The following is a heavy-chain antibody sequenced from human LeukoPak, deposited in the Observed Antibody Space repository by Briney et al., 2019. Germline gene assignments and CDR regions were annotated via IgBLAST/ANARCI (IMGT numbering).Heavy chain of an antibody. CDR2: INAHNGDT. CDR3: ARVGRSYAADY. CDR1: GYTFTDHG. J-gene: IGHJ4*02. Sequence: ASVKVSCKASGYTFTDHGIIWVRQAPGHGLEWMGWINAHNGDTNYAQKLQGRVILTTDTSTSTAYMELRSLRSDDTAVYYCARVGRSYAADYWGQGTLVTVSS. V-gene: IGHV1-18*01. D-gene: IGHD3-16*01.